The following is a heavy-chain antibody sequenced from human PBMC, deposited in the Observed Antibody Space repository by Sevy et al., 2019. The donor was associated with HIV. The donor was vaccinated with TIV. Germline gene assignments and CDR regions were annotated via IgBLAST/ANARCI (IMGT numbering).Heavy chain of an antibody. CDR2: IWYDGSNK. D-gene: IGHD3-3*01. CDR3: ARDGYDFWSGYTYYYYYGMDV. V-gene: IGHV3-33*08. Sequence: GGSLRLSCAASGFPFSTYALHWVRQAPGKGLEWVAVIWYDGSNKYYADSVKGRFTISRDNSKNTLYLQMNSLRAEDTAVYYCARDGYDFWSGYTYYYYYGMDVWGQGTTVTVSS. J-gene: IGHJ6*02. CDR1: GFPFSTYA.